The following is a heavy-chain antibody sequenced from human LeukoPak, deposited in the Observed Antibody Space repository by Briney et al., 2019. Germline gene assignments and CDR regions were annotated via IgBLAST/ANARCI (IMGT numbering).Heavy chain of an antibody. CDR2: IIPILGIA. Sequence: ASVKVSCKASGGTFSSYAISWVRQAPGQGLEWMGRIIPILGIANYAQKFQGRVTMTRDTSTSTVYMELSSLRSEDTAVYYCARAYYYDILTGYFPFDYWGQGTLVTVSS. CDR1: GGTFSSYA. J-gene: IGHJ4*02. CDR3: ARAYYYDILTGYFPFDY. D-gene: IGHD3-9*01. V-gene: IGHV1-69*04.